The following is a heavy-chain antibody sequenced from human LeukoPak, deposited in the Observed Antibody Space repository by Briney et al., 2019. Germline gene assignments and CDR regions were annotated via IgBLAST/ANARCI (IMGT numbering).Heavy chain of an antibody. CDR1: GYTFTSNY. Sequence: ASVKVSCKAFGYTFTSNYMHWVRQAPGQGLEWMGWINPNTGDTNFAQKFQGRVAMTRDTSLSTAYMDLSRLTSDDTAVYYCARDWPGISLHFDLWGRGTLITVSS. D-gene: IGHD2-15*01. V-gene: IGHV1-2*02. CDR3: ARDWPGISLHFDL. J-gene: IGHJ2*01. CDR2: INPNTGDT.